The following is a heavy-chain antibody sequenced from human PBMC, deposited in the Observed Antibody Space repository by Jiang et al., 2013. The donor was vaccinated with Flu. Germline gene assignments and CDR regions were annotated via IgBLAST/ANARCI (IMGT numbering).Heavy chain of an antibody. CDR2: IKQDGSEK. CDR3: ARDGDYYDSSGYYLHAFDI. CDR1: GFTFSSYW. D-gene: IGHD3-22*01. V-gene: IGHV3-7*01. Sequence: VQLLESGGGLVQPGGSLRLSCAASGFTFSSYWMSWVRQAPGKGLEWVANIKQDGSEKYYVDSVKGRFTISRDNAKNSLYLQMNSLRAEDTAVYYCARDGDYYDSSGYYLHAFDIWGQGTMVTVSS. J-gene: IGHJ3*02.